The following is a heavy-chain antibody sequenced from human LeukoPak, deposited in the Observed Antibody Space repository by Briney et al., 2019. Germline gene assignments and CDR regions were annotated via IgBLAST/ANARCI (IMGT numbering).Heavy chain of an antibody. CDR2: INPSGGST. CDR1: GYTFTSYY. D-gene: IGHD6-19*01. CDR3: AREGAIIAVAGTGVDY. Sequence: AASVKVSCKASGYTFTSYYMHWVRQAPGQGLEWMGIINPSGGSTSYAQKFQGRVTMTRDTSTSTVYMELSSLRSEDTAVYYCAREGAIIAVAGTGVDYWGQGTLVTVSS. V-gene: IGHV1-46*03. J-gene: IGHJ4*02.